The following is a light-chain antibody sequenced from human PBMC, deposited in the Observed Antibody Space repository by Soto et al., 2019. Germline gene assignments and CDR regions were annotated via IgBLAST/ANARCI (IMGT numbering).Light chain of an antibody. J-gene: IGKJ5*01. CDR3: QVRTNWSIA. CDR1: QSVSSY. V-gene: IGKV3-11*01. Sequence: GERATLSCRASQSVSSYLAWYQQKPGQAPRLLIYDASNRATGLPARFSGTGSGTEFTLTINNLEPEDFAVYYCQVRTNWSIAFGRGTRLEIK. CDR2: DAS.